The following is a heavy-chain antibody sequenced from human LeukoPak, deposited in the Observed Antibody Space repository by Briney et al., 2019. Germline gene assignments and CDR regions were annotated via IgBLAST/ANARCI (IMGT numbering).Heavy chain of an antibody. CDR1: GGSFSGYY. V-gene: IGHV4-34*01. CDR2: INHSGST. J-gene: IGHJ4*02. D-gene: IGHD6-13*01. CDR3: ARVAAAAGDY. Sequence: SETLSLTCAVYGGSFSGYYWSWIRQPPGKGLEWIGEINHSGSTNYNPSLKSRVTISVDTSKNQFSLKLSSVTAADTAVYYCARVAAAAGDYWGQGTLVTVSS.